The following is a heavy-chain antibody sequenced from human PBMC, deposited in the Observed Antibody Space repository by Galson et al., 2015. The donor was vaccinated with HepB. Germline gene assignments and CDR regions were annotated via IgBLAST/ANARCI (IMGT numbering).Heavy chain of an antibody. CDR3: ARPPGTYYYFGMDV. J-gene: IGHJ6*02. V-gene: IGHV1-46*01. Sequence: YAQKFQGRVTMTGDTSTSTVYMELSSLRSEDTAVYYCARPPGTYYYFGMDVWGQGTTVTVSS.